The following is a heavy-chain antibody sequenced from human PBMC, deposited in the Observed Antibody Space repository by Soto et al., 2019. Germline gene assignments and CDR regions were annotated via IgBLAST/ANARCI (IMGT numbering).Heavy chain of an antibody. J-gene: IGHJ4*02. CDR2: IKQDGSED. V-gene: IGHV3-7*03. Sequence: EVHLVESGGGLVQPGGSLRLSCATSGFTFRSYWMTWVRQAPGKGLEWVASIKQDGSEDHYVDSVKGRFTISRDNAENSLYLQMNSLKVDDTAVNYCARDPGRRFDYWGPGTLVTDSS. CDR3: ARDPGRRFDY. CDR1: GFTFRSYW. D-gene: IGHD1-1*01.